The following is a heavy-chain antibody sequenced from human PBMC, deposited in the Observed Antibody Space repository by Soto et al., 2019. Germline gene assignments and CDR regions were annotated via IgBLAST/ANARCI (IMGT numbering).Heavy chain of an antibody. CDR1: GFSFSTST. CDR3: ARDAYSSSWSDYYYGMDV. CDR2: ISSGSTTI. D-gene: IGHD6-13*01. Sequence: GGSLRLSCAASGFSFSTSTMNWVRQAPGKGLEWVSYISSGSTTIYYADSVKGRFTISRDNGKNSLYLQMNSLRDEDTAVYYCARDAYSSSWSDYYYGMDVWGQGTTVTVSS. J-gene: IGHJ6*02. V-gene: IGHV3-48*02.